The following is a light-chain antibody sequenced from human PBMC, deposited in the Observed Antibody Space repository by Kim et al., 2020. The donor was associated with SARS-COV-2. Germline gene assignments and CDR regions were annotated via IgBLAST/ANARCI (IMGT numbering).Light chain of an antibody. Sequence: SSELTQDPAVSVALGQTVRITCQGDSLRSYYASWYQQKPGQAPVLVLYGENNRPSGIPDRFSGSRSGNTASLTITGAQAEDEADYYCNSRDSSGNHQVFGGGTKLTVL. CDR3: NSRDSSGNHQV. CDR2: GEN. V-gene: IGLV3-19*01. CDR1: SLRSYY. J-gene: IGLJ2*01.